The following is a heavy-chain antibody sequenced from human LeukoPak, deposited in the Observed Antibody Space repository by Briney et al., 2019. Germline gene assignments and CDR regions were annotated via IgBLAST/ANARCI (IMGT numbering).Heavy chain of an antibody. D-gene: IGHD3-10*01. CDR1: GGPFSGYY. Sequence: SETLSLTCAVYGGPFSGYYWSWIRQPPGKGLEWIGEINHSGSTNYNPSLKSRVTISVDTSKNQFSLKLSSVTAADTAVYYCARGVRGEWFGEFQPYYFDYWGQGTLVTVSS. V-gene: IGHV4-34*01. CDR2: INHSGST. J-gene: IGHJ4*02. CDR3: ARGVRGEWFGEFQPYYFDY.